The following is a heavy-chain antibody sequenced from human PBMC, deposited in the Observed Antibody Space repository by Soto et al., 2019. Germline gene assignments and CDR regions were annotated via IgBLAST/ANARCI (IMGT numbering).Heavy chain of an antibody. V-gene: IGHV4-34*01. CDR1: GGSFSGYY. CDR3: ARGEDINYYDSSGYYYPA. CDR2: INHSGSP. Sequence: SETLSLTCAVYGGSFSGYYWTWIRQPPGKGLEWIGDINHSGSPNYNPSLKSRVTISVDTSRNQFSLRLSSLTAADTAVYYCARGEDINYYDSSGYYYPAWGQGTLVTVSS. J-gene: IGHJ4*02. D-gene: IGHD3-22*01.